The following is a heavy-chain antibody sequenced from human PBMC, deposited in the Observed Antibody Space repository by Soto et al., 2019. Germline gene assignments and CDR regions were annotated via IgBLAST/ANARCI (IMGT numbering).Heavy chain of an antibody. CDR1: GYTFTSYG. J-gene: IGHJ6*03. V-gene: IGHV1-18*01. D-gene: IGHD2-15*01. CDR2: ISAYNGNT. Sequence: QVQLVQSGAEVKKPGASVKVSCKASGYTFTSYGISWVRQAPGQGLEWMGWISAYNGNTNYAKKLQGRVTMTTDTSTSTAYMELRSLRSDDTAVYYCARSPAYCSGGSCYIANYMDVWGKGTTVTVSS. CDR3: ARSPAYCSGGSCYIANYMDV.